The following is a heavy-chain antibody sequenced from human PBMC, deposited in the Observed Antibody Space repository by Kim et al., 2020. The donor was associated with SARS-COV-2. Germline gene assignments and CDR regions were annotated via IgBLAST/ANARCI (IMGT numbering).Heavy chain of an antibody. CDR3: ARDHTAYTFGPPYGMDV. D-gene: IGHD3-10*01. V-gene: IGHV3-33*01. J-gene: IGHJ6*02. CDR1: GFTFSSYG. CDR2: IWYDGSNK. Sequence: RGSLRLSCAASGFTFSSYGMHWVRQAPGKGLEWVAVIWYDGSNKYYADSVKGRFTISRDNSKNTLYLQMNSLRAEDTAVYYCARDHTAYTFGPPYGMDVWGQGTTVTVSS.